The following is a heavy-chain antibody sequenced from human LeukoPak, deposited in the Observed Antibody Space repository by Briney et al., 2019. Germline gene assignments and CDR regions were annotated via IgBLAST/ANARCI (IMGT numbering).Heavy chain of an antibody. J-gene: IGHJ4*02. CDR2: ISSSSSYI. CDR3: ARDLKAYNWNYEDY. CDR1: GFTFSSYS. Sequence: PGGSLRLSCAASGFTFSSYSMNWVRQAPGKGLEWVSSISSSSSYIYYADSVKGRFTISRDNAKNSLYLQMNSLRAEDTAVYYCARDLKAYNWNYEDYWGQGTLVTVSS. D-gene: IGHD1-7*01. V-gene: IGHV3-21*01.